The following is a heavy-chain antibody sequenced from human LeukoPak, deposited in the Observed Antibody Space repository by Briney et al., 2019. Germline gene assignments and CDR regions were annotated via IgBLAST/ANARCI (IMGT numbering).Heavy chain of an antibody. J-gene: IGHJ4*02. CDR1: GGSISSYY. CDR2: IYTSGST. Sequence: SETLSLTCTVSGGSISSYYWSWIRQPAGKGLEWIGRIYTSGSTNYNPSLKSRVTMSVDTSKNQFSLKLSSVTAADTAVYYCARERTPIFGQRYLGYYFEYWGQGTLVTVSS. CDR3: ARERTPIFGQRYLGYYFEY. D-gene: IGHD3-3*01. V-gene: IGHV4-4*07.